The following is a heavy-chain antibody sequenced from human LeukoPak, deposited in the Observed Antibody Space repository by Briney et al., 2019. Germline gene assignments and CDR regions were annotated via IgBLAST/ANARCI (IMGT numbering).Heavy chain of an antibody. J-gene: IGHJ4*02. D-gene: IGHD2-2*01. CDR2: IYSCGST. Sequence: PGGSRSLSCAASGFPFISDYMSGAGQAPGKGLEWVSLIYSCGSTYYADSVQGRFTISRDNFKNTLYLQINSLRDADTAVYDCAIVCNGASCSSTSYDFEYWGQGTMVNVSS. CDR3: AIVCNGASCSSTSYDFEY. V-gene: IGHV3-66*03. CDR1: GFPFISDY.